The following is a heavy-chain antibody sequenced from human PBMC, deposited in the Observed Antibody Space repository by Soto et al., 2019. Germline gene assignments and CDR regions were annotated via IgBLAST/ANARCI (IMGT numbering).Heavy chain of an antibody. J-gene: IGHJ4*02. CDR3: ARHPPYSAFDY. CDR1: GGSISSYY. D-gene: IGHD3-16*01. CDR2: IYYIGNT. Sequence: SETLSLTCTVSGGSISSYYWSWIRRPPGKGLEWIGYIYYIGNTNYNPSLKSRLTISVDTSKNQFSLKLSSVTAADTAVYYCARHPPYSAFDYWGQGTLVTVSS. V-gene: IGHV4-59*08.